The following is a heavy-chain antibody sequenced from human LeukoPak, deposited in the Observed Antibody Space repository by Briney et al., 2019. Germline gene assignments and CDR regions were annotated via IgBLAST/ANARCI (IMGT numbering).Heavy chain of an antibody. CDR2: INIDGDST. D-gene: IGHD3-10*01. V-gene: IGHV3-74*01. J-gene: IGHJ4*02. Sequence: PGGSLRLSCAASGFIFRSYWMHWVRQAPGKGLVWVSRINIDGDSTNYADSVKGRFTISRDNAKNMLYLQMNSLRAEDTAVYYCTRGGSYDSGTYRLDYWGQGTLVTVSS. CDR1: GFIFRSYW. CDR3: TRGGSYDSGTYRLDY.